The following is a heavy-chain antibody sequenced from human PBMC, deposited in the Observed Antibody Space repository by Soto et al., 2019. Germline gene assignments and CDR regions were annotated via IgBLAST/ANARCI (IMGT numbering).Heavy chain of an antibody. J-gene: IGHJ3*02. CDR1: GFTFSSSG. D-gene: IGHD3-10*01. CDR3: AKDRSIGFGELIDAFDI. V-gene: IGHV3-30*18. CDR2: ISYDGSNK. Sequence: PGGSLRLSCAASGFTFSSSGMHWVRQAPGKGLEWVAVISYDGSNKYYADSVKGRFTISRDNSKNTLYLQMNSLRAEDTAVYYCAKDRSIGFGELIDAFDIWGKGT.